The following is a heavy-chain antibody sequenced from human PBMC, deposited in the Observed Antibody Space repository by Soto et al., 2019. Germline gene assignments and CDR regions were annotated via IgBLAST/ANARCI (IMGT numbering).Heavy chain of an antibody. V-gene: IGHV3-23*01. J-gene: IGHJ4*01. Sequence: PGGSLRLSCVASGLTFGSRAMSWVRQAPGEGLQWVSTITDTGGDAKYADSVRGRFVISRDHSKKTLYLQMTSLTAEDSAMYFCAMGSKDSSPGSRIFDFWGRGSLVTVSS. CDR3: AMGSKDSSPGSRIFDF. CDR2: ITDTGGDA. CDR1: GLTFGSRA. D-gene: IGHD3-10*01.